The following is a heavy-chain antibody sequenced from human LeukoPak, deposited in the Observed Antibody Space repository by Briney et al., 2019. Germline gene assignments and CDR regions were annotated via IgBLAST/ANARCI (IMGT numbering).Heavy chain of an antibody. CDR1: GFTFSSYE. J-gene: IGHJ4*02. CDR3: ARDTSTAVADDPGCFDY. CDR2: ISSSGSTI. V-gene: IGHV3-48*03. Sequence: GGSLRLSCAPSGFTFSSYEINWVRQAPGKGLEWVSYISSSGSTIYYADSVKGRFTISRDNAKNSLYLQMNSLRAEDTAVYYCARDTSTAVADDPGCFDYWGQGTLVAVSS. D-gene: IGHD6-19*01.